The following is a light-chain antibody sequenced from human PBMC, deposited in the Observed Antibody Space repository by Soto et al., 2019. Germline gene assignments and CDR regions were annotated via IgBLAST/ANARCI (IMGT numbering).Light chain of an antibody. CDR2: GAS. V-gene: IGKV3-15*01. J-gene: IGKJ4*01. CDR1: QSVSSD. CDR3: QQYNNWPPVT. Sequence: EIVMAQSPATLSVSPGERATLSCRASQSVSSDLAWYQQKPGQAPRLLIYGASTRATDIPATFSGSGSGTESTLTIRSLQSEDFAVYYCQQYNNWPPVTFGGGTKGDI.